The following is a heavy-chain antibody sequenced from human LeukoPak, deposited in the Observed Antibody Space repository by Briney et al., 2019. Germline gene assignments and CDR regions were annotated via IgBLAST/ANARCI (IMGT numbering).Heavy chain of an antibody. J-gene: IGHJ5*02. CDR3: ARNFDMKGFDP. V-gene: IGHV1-2*02. D-gene: IGHD3-9*01. Sequence: ASVKVSCKASGYTFTGYYMNWVRQAPGQGLEWTGWTNSDSGFTKYAQKFQGRVTMTRDTSITTVYMDLTRLTSDDTAVYYCARNFDMKGFDPWGQGTLVTVSS. CDR1: GYTFTGYY. CDR2: TNSDSGFT.